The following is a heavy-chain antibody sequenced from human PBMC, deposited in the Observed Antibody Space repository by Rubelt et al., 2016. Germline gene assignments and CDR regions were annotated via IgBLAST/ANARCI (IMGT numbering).Heavy chain of an antibody. D-gene: IGHD6-19*01. CDR2: ISDDGRNT. CDR3: ARDQRWLSSRGVFDY. Sequence: VQVVESGGGLVQPGGSLTLSCAASGFTFSRYDMHWVRQAAGKGLGWVALISDDGRNTYYRNSEKGRITIHRDKSKNTLDLQMNGLKTEGTAVYYGARDQRWLSSRGVFDYWGQGTLVSVSS. J-gene: IGHJ4*02. V-gene: IGHV3-30*04. CDR1: GFTFSRYD.